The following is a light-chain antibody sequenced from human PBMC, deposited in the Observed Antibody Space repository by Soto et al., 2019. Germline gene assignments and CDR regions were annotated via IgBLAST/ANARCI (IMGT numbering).Light chain of an antibody. CDR2: GAS. CDR1: QTVSSSF. V-gene: IGKV3-20*01. CDR3: QQYGSSPET. J-gene: IGKJ1*01. Sequence: EMVLTQSPDTLSVSPGERATLSCRASQTVSSSFLAWYQQRPGQAPRLLIYGASSRAAGIPDRFSGSGSGTDFTLTISRLEPEDLAVYYCQQYGSSPETFGQGTKVDNK.